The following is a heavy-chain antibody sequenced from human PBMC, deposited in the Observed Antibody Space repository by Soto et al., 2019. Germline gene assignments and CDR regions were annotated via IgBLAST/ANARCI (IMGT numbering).Heavy chain of an antibody. CDR1: GFTFSSYG. V-gene: IGHV3-30*18. D-gene: IGHD3-9*01. CDR3: AKDGGGFYWLLTYYYYYYRDV. J-gene: IGHJ6*03. Sequence: QVQLVESGGGVVQPGRSLRLSCAASGFTFSSYGMHWVRQAPGKGLEWVAVISYDGSNKYYADSVKGRFTISRDNSKNTLYLQMNSLRAEDTAVYYCAKDGGGFYWLLTYYYYYYRDVWGKGTTVTVSS. CDR2: ISYDGSNK.